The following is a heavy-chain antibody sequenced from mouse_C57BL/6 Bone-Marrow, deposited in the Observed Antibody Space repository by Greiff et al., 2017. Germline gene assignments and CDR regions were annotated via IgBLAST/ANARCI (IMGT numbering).Heavy chain of an antibody. CDR3: AREEGGSSYSWFAY. CDR2: INPGSGGT. V-gene: IGHV1-54*01. CDR1: GYAFTNYL. J-gene: IGHJ3*01. Sequence: QVQLQQSGAELVRPGTSVKVSCKASGYAFTNYLIEWVKQRPGQGLEWIGVINPGSGGTNYNEKFKGKATLTADKSSSPAYMQLSSLTSEDSAVYFCAREEGGSSYSWFAYWGQGTLVTVSA. D-gene: IGHD1-1*01.